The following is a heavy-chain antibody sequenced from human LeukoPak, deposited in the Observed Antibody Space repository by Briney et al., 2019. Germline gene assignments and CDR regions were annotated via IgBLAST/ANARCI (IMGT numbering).Heavy chain of an antibody. CDR3: ARGYSSGKADY. Sequence: ASVKVSRTASGYTFTAYYMHWVRQAPGQGLEWMGWINPNSGGTKYAQKFQVRVTMTRETSISTAYMELSSLRSDDTAVYYCARGYSSGKADYWGQGSLVTVSP. V-gene: IGHV1-2*02. CDR1: GYTFTAYY. J-gene: IGHJ4*02. CDR2: INPNSGGT. D-gene: IGHD6-19*01.